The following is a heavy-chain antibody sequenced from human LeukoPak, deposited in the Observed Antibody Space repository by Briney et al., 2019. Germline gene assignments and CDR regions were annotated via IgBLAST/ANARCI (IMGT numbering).Heavy chain of an antibody. D-gene: IGHD1-7*01. J-gene: IGHJ5*02. CDR3: ARQGGLGNYATGSWFDP. CDR2: ISYDGSNK. CDR1: GFTFSSYG. V-gene: IGHV3-30*03. Sequence: GGSLRLSCAASGFTFSSYGMHWVRQAPGKGLEWVAVISYDGSNKYYADSVKGRFTISRDNSKNTLYLQMNSQRAEDTAMYYCARQGGLGNYATGSWFDPWGQGTLVSVSS.